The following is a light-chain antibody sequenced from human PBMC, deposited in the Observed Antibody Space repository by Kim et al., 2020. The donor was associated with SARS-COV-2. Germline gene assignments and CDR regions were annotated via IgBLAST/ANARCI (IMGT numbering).Light chain of an antibody. CDR2: DAS. CDR3: QQYYSVTWT. Sequence: DIQMTQSPSILSASTGDRVTITCRASQYIKGWLAWYQQKPGRAPKVLIYDASTLESGVPSRFSGSGYGTEFTLTISSLQPDDSATYYCQQYYSVTWTFGQGTKVDIK. CDR1: QYIKGW. V-gene: IGKV1-5*01. J-gene: IGKJ1*01.